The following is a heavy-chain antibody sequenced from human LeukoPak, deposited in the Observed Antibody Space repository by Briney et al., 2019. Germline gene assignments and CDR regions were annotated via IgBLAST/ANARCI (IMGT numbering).Heavy chain of an antibody. CDR2: IYHSGST. D-gene: IGHD2-15*01. Sequence: SETLSLTCAVSGGSISSSNWWSWVRQPPGKGLEWIGEIYHSGSTNYNPPLKSRVTISVDKSKNQFSLKLSSVTAADTAVYYCARGSASPVYYYYYGMDVWGQGTTVTVSS. V-gene: IGHV4-4*02. J-gene: IGHJ6*02. CDR1: GGSISSSNW. CDR3: ARGSASPVYYYYYGMDV.